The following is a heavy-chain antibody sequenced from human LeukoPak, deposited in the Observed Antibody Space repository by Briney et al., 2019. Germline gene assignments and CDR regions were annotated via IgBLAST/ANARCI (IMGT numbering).Heavy chain of an antibody. CDR2: IYTSGST. D-gene: IGHD3-22*01. CDR3: ARAGDYYDSSGGYWYFDL. V-gene: IGHV4-4*07. Sequence: SETLSLTCTVSGGSISSYYWSWIRQPAGKGLEWVGRIYTSGSTNYNPSLKSRVNISVDKSKNQFFLKLSSVTAADTAVYYCARAGDYYDSSGGYWYFDLWGRGTLVTVSS. J-gene: IGHJ2*01. CDR1: GGSISSYY.